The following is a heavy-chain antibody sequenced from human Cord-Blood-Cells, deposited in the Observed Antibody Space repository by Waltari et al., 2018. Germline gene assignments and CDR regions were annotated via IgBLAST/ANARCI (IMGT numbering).Heavy chain of an antibody. CDR3: ARGLNDAFDI. CDR2: INHSGST. V-gene: IGHV4-34*01. Sequence: QVQLQQWGPGLFKSPETLSLPYAVYGGHLSCYYWSWIRQPPGKGLEWLGEINHSGSTNYNPSLKSRVTISVDTSKNQFSLKLSSVTAADTAVYYCARGLNDAFDIWGQGTMVTVSS. CDR1: GGHLSCYY. J-gene: IGHJ3*02.